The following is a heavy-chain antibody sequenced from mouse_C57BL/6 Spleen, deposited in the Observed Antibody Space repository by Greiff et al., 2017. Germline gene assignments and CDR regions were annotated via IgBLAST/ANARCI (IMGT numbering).Heavy chain of an antibody. CDR1: GYNFTSYW. Sequence: QVQLQQPGAELVRPGSSVKLSCKASGYNFTSYWMHWVKQRPIQGLEWIGNIDPSDSETHYNQKFKDKATWTVDTYSSTAYMQLSSLTSEDSAVYYGARGGPCYYWGQGTSVTVSS. D-gene: IGHD1-1*02. J-gene: IGHJ4*01. CDR3: ARGGPCYY. V-gene: IGHV1-52*01. CDR2: IDPSDSET.